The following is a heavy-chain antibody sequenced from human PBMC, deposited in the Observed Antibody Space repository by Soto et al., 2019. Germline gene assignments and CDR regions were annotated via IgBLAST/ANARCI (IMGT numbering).Heavy chain of an antibody. J-gene: IGHJ6*02. V-gene: IGHV1-2*02. CDR3: ARGYGYRSSSRIVGGDV. CDR1: GYTFTGYY. Sequence: GASVKVSCKASGYTFTGYYMHWVRQAPRQGLEWMGWINPNSGGTNYAQKFQGRVTMTRDTSISTAYMELSRLRSDDTAVYYCARGYGYRSSSRIVGGDVWGQGTTVPVYS. D-gene: IGHD6-6*01. CDR2: INPNSGGT.